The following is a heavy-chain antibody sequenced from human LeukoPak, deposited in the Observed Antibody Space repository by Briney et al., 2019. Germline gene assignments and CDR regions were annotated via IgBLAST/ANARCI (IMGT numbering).Heavy chain of an antibody. CDR2: FYYSGNT. CDR3: ARSRGSSAFDY. CDR1: GGSITFSNYY. D-gene: IGHD3-16*01. V-gene: IGHV4-39*01. J-gene: IGHJ4*02. Sequence: KSSETLSLTCTVSGGSITFSNYYWGWVRQPPGKGLEWIGGFYYSGNTYYNPSLKSRVTISADTSKKQFSLKLTSATAADTAVYYCARSRGSSAFDYWGQGTLGTVSS.